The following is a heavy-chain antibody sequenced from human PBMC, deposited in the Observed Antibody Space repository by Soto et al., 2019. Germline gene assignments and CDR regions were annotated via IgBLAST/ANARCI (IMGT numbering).Heavy chain of an antibody. J-gene: IGHJ5*02. Sequence: GASVKVSCKASGGTFSSYAISCVRQAPGQGLEWMGGIIPIFGTANYAQKFQGRVTITADESTSTAYMELSSLRSEDTAVYYCAREGYCSSTSCYLKWFDPWGQGTLVTVSS. CDR1: GGTFSSYA. CDR2: IIPIFGTA. CDR3: AREGYCSSTSCYLKWFDP. V-gene: IGHV1-69*13. D-gene: IGHD2-2*01.